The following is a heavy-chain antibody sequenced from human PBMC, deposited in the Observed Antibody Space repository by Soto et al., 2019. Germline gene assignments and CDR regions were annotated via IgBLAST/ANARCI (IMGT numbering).Heavy chain of an antibody. J-gene: IGHJ4*02. CDR1: GYTFTSYG. V-gene: IGHV1-18*04. CDR2: ISAYNGNT. CDR3: ARDPTPYCGGDCYIFDY. Sequence: VASVKVSCKASGYTFTSYGISWVRQAPGQGLEWMGWISAYNGNTNYAQKLQGRVTMTTDTSTSTAYMELRSLRSDDTAVYYCARDPTPYCGGDCYIFDYWGQGTLVTVSS. D-gene: IGHD2-21*02.